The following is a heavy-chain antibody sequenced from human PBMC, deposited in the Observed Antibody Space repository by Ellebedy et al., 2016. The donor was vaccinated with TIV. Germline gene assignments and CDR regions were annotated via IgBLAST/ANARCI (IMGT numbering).Heavy chain of an antibody. CDR2: INPSSGGT. CDR3: AKDSLTGFGSSYSFDF. J-gene: IGHJ4*02. D-gene: IGHD2-2*01. Sequence: ASVKVSCKASGYTFTGNYMHWVRQAPGQGPEWMGWINPSSGGTNYAQKFQGRVTMTRDTSVSTAYMDLIRLTADDTAVYYCAKDSLTGFGSSYSFDFWGQGTLVTVSS. V-gene: IGHV1-2*02. CDR1: GYTFTGNY.